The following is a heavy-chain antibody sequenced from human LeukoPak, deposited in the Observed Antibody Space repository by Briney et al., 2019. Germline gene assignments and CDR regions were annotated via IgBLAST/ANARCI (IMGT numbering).Heavy chain of an antibody. CDR1: GFSLDTHG. D-gene: IGHD3-16*01. CDR2: IWYDGKKE. CDR3: ARDVFADSSGGSFDF. Sequence: GKSLRLSCAASGFSLDTHGMHWVRQAPGKGLEWVAVIWYDGKKEYYADSVKGRFTISRDNSKKSLFLQMNGLRAEDTALYYCARDVFADSSGGSFDFWGQGTLVTVSS. J-gene: IGHJ4*02. V-gene: IGHV3-33*01.